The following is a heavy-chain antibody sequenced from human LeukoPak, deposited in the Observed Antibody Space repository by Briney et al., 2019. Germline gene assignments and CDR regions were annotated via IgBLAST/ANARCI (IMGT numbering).Heavy chain of an antibody. CDR2: INHSGST. Sequence: PSETLSLTCAVYGGSFSGYYWSWIRQPPGKGLEWIGEINHSGSTNYNPSLKSRVTISVDTSKNQFSLKLSSVTAADTAVYCCASPSGSYLLGFDYWGQGTLVTVSS. CDR1: GGSFSGYY. V-gene: IGHV4-34*01. J-gene: IGHJ4*02. CDR3: ASPSGSYLLGFDY. D-gene: IGHD1-26*01.